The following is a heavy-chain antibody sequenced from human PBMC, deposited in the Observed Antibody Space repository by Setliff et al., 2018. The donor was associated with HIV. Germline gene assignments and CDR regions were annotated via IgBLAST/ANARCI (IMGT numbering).Heavy chain of an antibody. Sequence: ASVKVSCQASGYIFTDYYLHWVRQAPGQGLEWMGVINPYGGAADFAQRFRDRLAMTTDTSTSTVFLELSSLRSEDTAIYYCARVYCSTCTFVDEWYFDYWGQGTLVTVSS. CDR1: GYIFTDYY. CDR2: INPYGGAA. CDR3: ARVYCSTCTFVDEWYFDY. J-gene: IGHJ4*02. V-gene: IGHV1-46*01. D-gene: IGHD2-2*01.